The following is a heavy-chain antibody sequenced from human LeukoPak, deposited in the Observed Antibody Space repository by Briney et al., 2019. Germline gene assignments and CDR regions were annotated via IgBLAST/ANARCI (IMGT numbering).Heavy chain of an antibody. CDR2: LKQDGSQK. Sequence: GGSLRLSCAASGFTFTNYWMSWVRQAPGKGLEWVANLKQDGSQKYDVDSVKGRFTISRDNAKNSLYLQMNSLRAEDTAVYYCARDQVTTFGGHDYWGQGTLVTVSS. CDR1: GFTFTNYW. V-gene: IGHV3-7*01. CDR3: ARDQVTTFGGHDY. D-gene: IGHD3-16*01. J-gene: IGHJ4*02.